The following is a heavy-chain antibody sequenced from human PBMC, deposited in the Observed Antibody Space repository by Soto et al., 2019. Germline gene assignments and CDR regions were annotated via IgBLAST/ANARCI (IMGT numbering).Heavy chain of an antibody. D-gene: IGHD3-10*01. CDR3: ARARMVRGIIYYYGMDV. CDR1: GGSISSEGNY. J-gene: IGHJ6*02. Sequence: SETLSLTYTVSGGSISSEGNYWSWIRQHPGKGLEWIGYIYYSGSTYYNPSLKSRVTISVDTSKNQFSLKLNSVTAADTAVYYCARARMVRGIIYYYGMDVWGQGTTGTVSS. V-gene: IGHV4-31*03. CDR2: IYYSGST.